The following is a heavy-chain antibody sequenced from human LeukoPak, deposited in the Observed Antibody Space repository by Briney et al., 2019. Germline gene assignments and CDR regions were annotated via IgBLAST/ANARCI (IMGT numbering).Heavy chain of an antibody. CDR1: GGSISSGSYY. V-gene: IGHV4-61*02. Sequence: PSETLSLTCTVSGGSISSGSYYWSWIRQPAGKGLEWIGRIYTSGSTNYNPSLKSRVTISVDTSKNQFSLKLSSVTAADTAVYYCASRKLGSDYWGQGTLVTVSS. CDR2: IYTSGST. D-gene: IGHD7-27*01. J-gene: IGHJ4*02. CDR3: ASRKLGSDY.